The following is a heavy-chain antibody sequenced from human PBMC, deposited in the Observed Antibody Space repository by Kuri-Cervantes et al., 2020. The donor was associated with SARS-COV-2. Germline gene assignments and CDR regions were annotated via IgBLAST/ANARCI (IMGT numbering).Heavy chain of an antibody. J-gene: IGHJ2*01. Sequence: GESLKISCAASGFTFSSYAMSWVRQAPGKGLEWVSAISGSGGSTYYADSVKGRFTISRDNSKNTLYLQMNSLRAEDTAVYYRAKDMVPGSWGRGTLVTVSS. D-gene: IGHD3-10*01. CDR2: ISGSGGST. CDR1: GFTFSSYA. V-gene: IGHV3-23*01. CDR3: AKDMVPGS.